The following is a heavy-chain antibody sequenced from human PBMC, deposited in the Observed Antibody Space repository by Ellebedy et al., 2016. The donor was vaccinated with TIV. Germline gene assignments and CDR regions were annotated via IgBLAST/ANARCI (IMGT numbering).Heavy chain of an antibody. D-gene: IGHD2-21*02. CDR3: ARLIVVVTAIPYGMGV. CDR1: GYTFTSYG. V-gene: IGHV1-2*02. CDR2: INPNSGGT. Sequence: ASVKVSCKASGYTFTSYGITWVRQAPGQGLEWMGWINPNSGGTNYAQKFQGRVTMTRDTSISTAYMELSRLRSDDTAVYYCARLIVVVTAIPYGMGVWGQGTTVTVSS. J-gene: IGHJ6*02.